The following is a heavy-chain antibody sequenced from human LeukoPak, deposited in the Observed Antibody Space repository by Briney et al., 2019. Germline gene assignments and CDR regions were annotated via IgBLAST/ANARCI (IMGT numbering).Heavy chain of an antibody. D-gene: IGHD2-15*01. V-gene: IGHV4-31*03. J-gene: IGHJ6*02. Sequence: TLSLTCTVSGCSISSGGYYWSWIRQHPGKGLEWIGYIYYSGSTYYNPSLKSRVTISVDTSKNQFSLKLSSVIAADTAVYYCAREPSLVAREGMDVWGQGTTVTVSS. CDR3: AREPSLVAREGMDV. CDR2: IYYSGST. CDR1: GCSISSGGYY.